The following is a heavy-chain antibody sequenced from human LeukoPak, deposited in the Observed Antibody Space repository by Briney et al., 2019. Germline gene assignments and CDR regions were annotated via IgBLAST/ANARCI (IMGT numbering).Heavy chain of an antibody. CDR1: GYTFTGYY. CDR3: ARNYGSGSYVDY. V-gene: IGHV1-2*02. D-gene: IGHD3-10*01. Sequence: ASVTVSCKASGYTFTGYYMHWVRQAPGQGLEWMGWINPNSGGKNYAQKFQGRVTMTRDTSISTAYMELSRLRSDDTAVYYCARNYGSGSYVDYWGQGTLVTVSS. CDR2: INPNSGGK. J-gene: IGHJ4*02.